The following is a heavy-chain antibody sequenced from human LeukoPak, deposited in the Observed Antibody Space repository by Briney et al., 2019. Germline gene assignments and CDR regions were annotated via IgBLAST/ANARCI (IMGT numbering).Heavy chain of an antibody. V-gene: IGHV3-30*04. J-gene: IGHJ4*02. D-gene: IGHD3-10*01. CDR3: ARELRERGSGSYYKRSFDY. CDR2: ISYDGSNK. Sequence: GGSLRLSCAASGFTFSSYAMHWVRQAPGKGLEWVAVISYDGSNKYYADSVKGRFTISRDNSKNTLYLQMNSLRAEDTAVYYCARELRERGSGSYYKRSFDYWGQGTLVTVSP. CDR1: GFTFSSYA.